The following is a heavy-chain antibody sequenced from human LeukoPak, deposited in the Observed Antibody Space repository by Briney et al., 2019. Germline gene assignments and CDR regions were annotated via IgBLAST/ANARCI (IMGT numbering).Heavy chain of an antibody. CDR2: ISGSGGGT. Sequence: GGSLRLSCAVSGITLSNYAMTWVRQAPGKGLEWVAGISGSGGGTNYADSVKGRFTISRDNYKNTLYLQMNSLKTEDTAVYYCTLIQGWGSGSYYRDFWGQGTLVTVSS. CDR3: TLIQGWGSGSYYRDF. D-gene: IGHD3-10*01. CDR1: GITLSNYA. V-gene: IGHV3-23*01. J-gene: IGHJ4*02.